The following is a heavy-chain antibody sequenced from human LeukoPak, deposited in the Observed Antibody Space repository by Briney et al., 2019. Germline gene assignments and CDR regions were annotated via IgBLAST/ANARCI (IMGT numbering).Heavy chain of an antibody. CDR2: ISAYNGNT. CDR3: ARDLGYSRRYYDFSD. CDR1: GYTFTSYG. Sequence: GASVKVSCKASGYTFTSYGISWVRQAPGQGLEWMGWISAYNGNTNYAQKLQGRVTMTRDTSITTAYMELSRLTSDDTAVYYCARDLGYSRRYYDFSDWGQGTLVTVSS. V-gene: IGHV1-18*01. D-gene: IGHD3-3*01. J-gene: IGHJ4*02.